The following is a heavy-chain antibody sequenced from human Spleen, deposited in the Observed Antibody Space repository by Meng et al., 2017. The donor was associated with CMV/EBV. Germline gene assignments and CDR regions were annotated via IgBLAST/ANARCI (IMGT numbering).Heavy chain of an antibody. D-gene: IGHD3-22*01. Sequence: GGSLRLSCAASGFTFSSYWMHWVRQAPGKGLVWVSRINSGGSSTSYADSVKGRFTISRDNAKNTLYLQMNSLRAEDTAVYYCASTDYYDSSGYQNFDYWGQGTLVTVSS. V-gene: IGHV3-74*01. CDR1: GFTFSSYW. J-gene: IGHJ4*02. CDR2: INSGGSST. CDR3: ASTDYYDSSGYQNFDY.